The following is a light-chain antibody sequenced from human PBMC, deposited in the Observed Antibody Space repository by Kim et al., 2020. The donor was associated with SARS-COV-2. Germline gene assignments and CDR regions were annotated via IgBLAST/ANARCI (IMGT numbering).Light chain of an antibody. V-gene: IGLV3-19*01. CDR1: SLRSYY. Sequence: LGQTVRITCQGDSLRSYYASWYQQKPGQAPVLVIYGKNNRPSGIPPRFSGSSSRNTASLTITGDQAKDEADYYCNSRRSSGSHWVFGGGTELTV. CDR3: NSRRSSGSHWV. J-gene: IGLJ3*02. CDR2: GKN.